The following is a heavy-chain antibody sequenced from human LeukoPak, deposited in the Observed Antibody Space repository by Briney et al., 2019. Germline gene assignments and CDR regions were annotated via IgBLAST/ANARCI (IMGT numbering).Heavy chain of an antibody. D-gene: IGHD6-19*01. CDR2: INHSGST. J-gene: IGHJ4*02. CDR3: ARAIAVAGILSYFDY. V-gene: IGHV4-34*01. CDR1: GGSFSGHY. Sequence: SETLSLTCAVYGGSFSGHYWSWIRQPPGKGLEWIGEINHSGSTNYNPTLKSRVTISVDTSKNQFSLKLSSVTAADTAVYYCARAIAVAGILSYFDYWGQGTLVTVSS.